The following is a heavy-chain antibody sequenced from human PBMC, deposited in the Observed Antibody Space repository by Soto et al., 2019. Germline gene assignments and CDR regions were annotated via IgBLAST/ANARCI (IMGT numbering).Heavy chain of an antibody. D-gene: IGHD5-18*01. CDR2: INSDGSST. J-gene: IGHJ5*02. V-gene: IGHV3-74*01. CDR1: GFTFTSYW. Sequence: EVQLVESGGGLVQPGGSLRLSCAASGFTFTSYWMHWVRQAPGKGLVWVSRINSDGSSTVYVDSVKGRFTISRDNAKHTLYLQMNSLRAEDTAIYSCTRSITGYSYADTWGQGTMVTVSS. CDR3: TRSITGYSYADT.